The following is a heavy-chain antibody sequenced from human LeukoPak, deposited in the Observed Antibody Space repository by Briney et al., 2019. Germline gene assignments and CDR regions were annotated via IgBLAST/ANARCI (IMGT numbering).Heavy chain of an antibody. Sequence: GGSLRLSCAASGFTFSRDWMSWVRQAPGKGLEWAANIKHGGGEKLYVDSVKGRFTISRDDARNLLFLQMNSLRAEDTAVYYCARSGAEHRYGFDPWGQGTLVTVSS. D-gene: IGHD1-14*01. V-gene: IGHV3-7*01. CDR1: GFTFSRDW. CDR3: ARSGAEHRYGFDP. CDR2: IKHGGGEK. J-gene: IGHJ5*02.